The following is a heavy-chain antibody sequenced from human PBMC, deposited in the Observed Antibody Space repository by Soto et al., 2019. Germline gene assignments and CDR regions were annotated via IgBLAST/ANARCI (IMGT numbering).Heavy chain of an antibody. CDR3: ARVCGGDGHHGMDV. J-gene: IGHJ6*02. CDR2: IYYSGST. CDR1: GGSISSGGYY. D-gene: IGHD2-21*02. V-gene: IGHV4-31*03. Sequence: QVQLQESGPGLATPSQTLSLTCTVSGGSISSGGYYWSWIRQHPGKGLEWIGYIYYSGSTYYNPSLKSRVTISVDTSKNQFSLSLSSVTAADTAVYYWARVCGGDGHHGMDVWGQGTTVTVSS.